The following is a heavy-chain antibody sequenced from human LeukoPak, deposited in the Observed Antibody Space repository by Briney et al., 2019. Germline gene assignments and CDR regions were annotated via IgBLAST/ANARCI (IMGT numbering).Heavy chain of an antibody. D-gene: IGHD1-14*01. CDR2: IHYTGST. CDR3: ARYRSAFDY. Sequence: SETLSLTCTVSGGSISSYHWSWIRQPPGKGLERIGYIHYTGSTNYNPSLKSRVTISVDTSKKQFSLKLSSVTAADTAVYYCARYRSAFDYWGQGTLVTVSS. J-gene: IGHJ4*02. V-gene: IGHV4-59*01. CDR1: GGSISSYH.